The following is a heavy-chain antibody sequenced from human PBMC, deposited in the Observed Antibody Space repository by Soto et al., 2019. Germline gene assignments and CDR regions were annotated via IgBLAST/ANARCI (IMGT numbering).Heavy chain of an antibody. CDR2: IIPVFGTP. V-gene: IGHV1-69*06. J-gene: IGHJ4*02. CDR1: GYSFSSHA. Sequence: QVQLEQSGSEVKKSGSSVKVSCKASGYSFSSHAITWVRQAPGQCLEWMGGIIPVFGTPSYAQKFQGRVTISADKSTNTSYLGLRSLRSDDTAVYYCARGGALSTSWYWGDGLDSWGQGTQVTVSS. CDR3: ARGGALSTSWYWGDGLDS. D-gene: IGHD6-13*01.